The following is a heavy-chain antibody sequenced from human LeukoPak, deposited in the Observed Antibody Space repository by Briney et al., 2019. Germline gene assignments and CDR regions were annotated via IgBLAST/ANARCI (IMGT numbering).Heavy chain of an antibody. D-gene: IGHD4-17*01. J-gene: IGHJ4*02. Sequence: PGGSLRLSCAASGFTFSTYNMNWVRQAPGKGLEWVSGISWNSGSIGYADSVKGRFTISRDNAKNSLYLQMNSLRAEDMALYYCAKGAYGDYDGYFDYWGQGTLVTVSS. CDR3: AKGAYGDYDGYFDY. CDR2: ISWNSGSI. V-gene: IGHV3-9*03. CDR1: GFTFSTYN.